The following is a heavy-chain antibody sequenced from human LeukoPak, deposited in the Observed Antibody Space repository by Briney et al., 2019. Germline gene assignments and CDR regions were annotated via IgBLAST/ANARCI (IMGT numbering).Heavy chain of an antibody. CDR3: ARGLFPLLH. CDR2: INHSGST. V-gene: IGHV4-34*01. D-gene: IGHD1-26*01. Sequence: SETLSLTCAVYGGSFSGYYWSWIRQPPGKGLEWIGEINHSGSTNYNPSLKSRVTISVDTSKNQFSLKLSSVTAADTAVYYCARGLFPLLHWGQGTLVTVSS. J-gene: IGHJ4*02. CDR1: GGSFSGYY.